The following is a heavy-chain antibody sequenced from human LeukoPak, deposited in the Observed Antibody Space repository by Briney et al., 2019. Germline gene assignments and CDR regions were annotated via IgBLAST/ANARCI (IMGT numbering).Heavy chain of an antibody. V-gene: IGHV3-7*01. CDR3: ARSYYGSGSSRGYYYYYYMDV. CDR1: GFTFSSYW. J-gene: IGHJ6*03. D-gene: IGHD3-10*01. CDR2: IKQDGSEK. Sequence: AGGSLKLSCAASGFTFSSYWMSWVRQAPGKGLEWVANIKQDGSEKYYVDSVRGRFTISRDNAKNSLYLQMNSLRAEDTAVYYCARSYYGSGSSRGYYYYYYMDVWGKGTTVTISS.